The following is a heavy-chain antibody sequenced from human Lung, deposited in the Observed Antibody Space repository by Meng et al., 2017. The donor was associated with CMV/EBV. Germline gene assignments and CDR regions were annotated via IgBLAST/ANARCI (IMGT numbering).Heavy chain of an antibody. V-gene: IGHV3-21*01. D-gene: IGHD2-2*01. CDR3: ARDLQTFCGSPGCYDGFPH. Sequence: GGPXRPXXAAPGFPFMPYNVNWVRQAPGKGLEWVSSISGSGQDTYYADSLRGRFTVSRDNRRKALYLQMDALRVEDTAVYYCARDLQTFCGSPGCYDGFPHWGQGTXVTVSS. CDR2: ISGSGQDT. CDR1: GFPFMPYN. J-gene: IGHJ4*02.